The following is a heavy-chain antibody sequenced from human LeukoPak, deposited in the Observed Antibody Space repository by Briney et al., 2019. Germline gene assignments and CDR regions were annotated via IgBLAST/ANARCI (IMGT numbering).Heavy chain of an antibody. Sequence: SETLSLTCTVSGGSISSYYWSWIRQPPGKGLEWIGYIYYSGSTNYNPSLKSRVTISVDTSKNQFSLKLSSVTAADTAVYYCAREPHSMKYYYGSGSLAGILDVWGKGTTVTVSS. CDR3: AREPHSMKYYYGSGSLAGILDV. J-gene: IGHJ6*04. CDR1: GGSISSYY. V-gene: IGHV4-59*01. D-gene: IGHD3-10*01. CDR2: IYYSGST.